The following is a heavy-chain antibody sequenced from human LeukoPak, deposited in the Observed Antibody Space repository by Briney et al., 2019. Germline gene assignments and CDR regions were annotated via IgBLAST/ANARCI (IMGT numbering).Heavy chain of an antibody. Sequence: ASVTVSCKASAYTFTNYYLHWVRQAPGQGLEWMGIINPSGGSTSYAQKFQGRVTMTRDTSTSTVYMEQSSLRSEDTAVYYCAREGSSGQLLWGQGSMVTVSS. J-gene: IGHJ3*01. CDR3: AREGSSGQLL. V-gene: IGHV1-46*01. CDR1: AYTFTNYY. CDR2: INPSGGST. D-gene: IGHD3-22*01.